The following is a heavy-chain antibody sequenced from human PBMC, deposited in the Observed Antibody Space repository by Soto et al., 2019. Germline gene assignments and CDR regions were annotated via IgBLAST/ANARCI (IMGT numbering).Heavy chain of an antibody. V-gene: IGHV1-69*01. D-gene: IGHD2-15*01. CDR2: IIPIFGTA. CDR1: GGTFSSYA. Sequence: QVQLVQSGAEVKKPGSSVKVSCKASGGTFSSYAISWVRQAPGQGLEWMGGIIPIFGTANYAQKFQGRVTITADESTSTAYMELSSLRSEDTAVYYCVKDGGGPCYIGCWFDPWGQGTPVIVSS. CDR3: VKDGGGPCYIGCWFDP. J-gene: IGHJ5*02.